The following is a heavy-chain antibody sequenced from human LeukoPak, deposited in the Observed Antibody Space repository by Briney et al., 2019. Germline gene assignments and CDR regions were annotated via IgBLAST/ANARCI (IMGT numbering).Heavy chain of an antibody. D-gene: IGHD6-6*01. Sequence: PSETLSLTCTVSGGSISSYYWSWIRQPPGKGLEWIGYIYYSGSTNYNPSLKSRVTISVDTSKNQFSLKLSSVTAADAAVYYCARQGSSSAYNWFDPWGQGTLVTVSS. V-gene: IGHV4-59*08. CDR1: GGSISSYY. CDR2: IYYSGST. J-gene: IGHJ5*02. CDR3: ARQGSSSAYNWFDP.